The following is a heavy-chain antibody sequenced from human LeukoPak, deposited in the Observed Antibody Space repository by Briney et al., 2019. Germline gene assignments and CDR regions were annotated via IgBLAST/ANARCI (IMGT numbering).Heavy chain of an antibody. CDR3: ARGPIVVVPAAILGYFDY. CDR2: INYSGST. D-gene: IGHD2-2*01. Sequence: SETLSLTCAVSGGSFSVYYWSWIRQHPGKGLGWIGDINYSGSTNYNPSLKSRVTISVDTSTNQFSLKLSSVTAADTAVYYCARGPIVVVPAAILGYFDYWGQGTLVTVSS. J-gene: IGHJ4*02. CDR1: GGSFSVYY. V-gene: IGHV4-34*01.